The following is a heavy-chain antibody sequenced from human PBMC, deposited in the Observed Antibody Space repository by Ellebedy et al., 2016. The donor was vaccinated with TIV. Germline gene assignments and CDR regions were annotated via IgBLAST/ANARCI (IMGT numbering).Heavy chain of an antibody. J-gene: IGHJ3*02. CDR3: ARDYRWDYGLSESLDDAFDI. Sequence: PGGSLRLSCAASGFTVSSNYMSWARQAPGKGLEWVSVIYSGGSTYYADSVKGRFTISRDNSKNTLYLQMNSLRAEDTAVYYCARDYRWDYGLSESLDDAFDIWGQGTMVTVSS. CDR2: IYSGGST. CDR1: GFTVSSNY. D-gene: IGHD4-17*01. V-gene: IGHV3-53*01.